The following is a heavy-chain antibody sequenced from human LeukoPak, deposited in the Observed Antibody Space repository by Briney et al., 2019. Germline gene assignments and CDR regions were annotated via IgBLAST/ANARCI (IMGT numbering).Heavy chain of an antibody. CDR1: GGTFSSYA. CDR2: IIPIFGTA. D-gene: IGHD1-26*01. Sequence: SVKVSCKASGGTFSSYAISWVRQAPGQGLEWMGGIIPIFGTANYAQKFQGRVTITADESTSTAYMELSSLRSEDTAVYYCARVIVGATHYFDYWGQGTLVTVSS. CDR3: ARVIVGATHYFDY. J-gene: IGHJ4*02. V-gene: IGHV1-69*13.